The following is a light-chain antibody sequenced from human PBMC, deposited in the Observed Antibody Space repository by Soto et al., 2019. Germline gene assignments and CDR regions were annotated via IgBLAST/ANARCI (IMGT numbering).Light chain of an antibody. CDR3: QQYYSYPWT. CDR2: AAS. V-gene: IGKV1-8*01. J-gene: IGKJ1*01. Sequence: AIRMTQSPSSFSASTGDRVTITCRASQGISSYLAWYQQKPGKAPKLLIYAASTLQSGFPSRFSGSGSGTDFTLTISCLQSEDFATYYCQQYYSYPWTFGQGTKVAIK. CDR1: QGISSY.